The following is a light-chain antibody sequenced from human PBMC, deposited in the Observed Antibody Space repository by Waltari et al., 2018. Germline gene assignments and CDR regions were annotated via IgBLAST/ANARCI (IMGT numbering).Light chain of an antibody. CDR1: QRVLYSSDNRNY. J-gene: IGKJ4*01. CDR2: WAS. Sequence: DIVMTQPPDSLAVSLGERATIHCKSSQRVLYSSDNRNYLAWYQQKPGQPPNLLIYWASTRESGVPDRFSGSGSGTDFTLTISSLQAEDVAVYYCQQYYITPLSFGGGTKVEIK. V-gene: IGKV4-1*01. CDR3: QQYYITPLS.